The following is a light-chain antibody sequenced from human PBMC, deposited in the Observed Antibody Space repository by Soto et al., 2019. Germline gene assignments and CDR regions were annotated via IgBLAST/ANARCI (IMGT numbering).Light chain of an antibody. CDR2: AAS. Sequence: DIQMTQSPSSLSASVGDRVTITWRASQGIRNDLGWYQQKPGKAPKLMIYAASSLQSGVPSRFSGSGSGTDCTLTISSLQPEDVATYYCQQANSFPLTFGGGTKVDIK. V-gene: IGKV1-17*01. J-gene: IGKJ4*01. CDR3: QQANSFPLT. CDR1: QGIRND.